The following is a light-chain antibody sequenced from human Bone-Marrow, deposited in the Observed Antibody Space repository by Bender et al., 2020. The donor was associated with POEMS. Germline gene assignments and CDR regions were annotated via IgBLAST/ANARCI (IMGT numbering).Light chain of an antibody. J-gene: IGLJ3*02. V-gene: IGLV2-14*02. Sequence: QSALTQPASVSGSPGQSITISCTGTSSDVGGYNLVSWYQQHPGKVPKLMIYEVSERPSGVSTRFSGSKSGNTASLTISGLQPDDEATYYCSSYASLSTLVFGGGTTVTVL. CDR2: EVS. CDR1: SSDVGGYNL. CDR3: SSYASLSTLV.